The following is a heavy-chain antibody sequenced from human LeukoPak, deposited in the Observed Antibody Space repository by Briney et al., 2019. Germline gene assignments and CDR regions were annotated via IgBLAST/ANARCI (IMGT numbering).Heavy chain of an antibody. V-gene: IGHV4-4*07. CDR3: ARVHGGGSNYFDY. CDR1: GGSINNYY. CDR2: VYESGST. D-gene: IGHD1-26*01. J-gene: IGHJ4*02. Sequence: TLSLTFFVSGGSINNYYWTWIRPPAGKGLEWIGRVYESGSTNYNPSLKSRVTMSVDTSKNQFSLKLSSVTAADTAVYYCARVHGGGSNYFDYWGQGTLVTVSS.